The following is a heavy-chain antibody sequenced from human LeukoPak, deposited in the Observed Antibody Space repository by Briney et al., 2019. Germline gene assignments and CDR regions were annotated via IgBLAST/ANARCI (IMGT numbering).Heavy chain of an antibody. CDR3: ARRNWNSGYYLDL. J-gene: IGHJ4*02. CDR1: GYNFIHYW. Sequence: GESLKISCEASGYNFIHYWIGWVRQVPGKGLEWMGIIYPADSDTKYSPSFHGQVTISADKSISTAYPQLVNLKPSDTAIYYCARRNWNSGYYLDLWGQGTPVTVSS. CDR2: IYPADSDT. D-gene: IGHD3-22*01. V-gene: IGHV5-51*01.